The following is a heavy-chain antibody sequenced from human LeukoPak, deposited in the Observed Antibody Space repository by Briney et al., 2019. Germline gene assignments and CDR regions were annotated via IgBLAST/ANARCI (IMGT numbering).Heavy chain of an antibody. CDR3: ARHEPGGDDILTGYYNY. J-gene: IGHJ4*02. CDR2: FYPGDSDT. V-gene: IGHV5-51*01. CDR1: GYAFTSYW. Sequence: GESLKISCKCSGYAFTSYWIGWVRQMPGKGLEWMGIFYPGDSDTRYSPSFQGQVTMSGDKSINTAYLQWSSLKASDTAMYYCARHEPGGDDILTGYYNYWGQGTLDTVSS. D-gene: IGHD3-9*01.